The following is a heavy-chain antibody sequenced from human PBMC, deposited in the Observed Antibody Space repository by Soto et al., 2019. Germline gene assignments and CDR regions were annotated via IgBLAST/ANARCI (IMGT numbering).Heavy chain of an antibody. CDR3: ARDTVTTSVSRSSYGMDV. J-gene: IGHJ6*02. D-gene: IGHD4-4*01. CDR1: GFTFSSYG. Sequence: QVQLVESGGGVVQPGRSLRLSCAASGFTFSSYGMHWVRQAPGKGLEWVAVIWYDGSNKYYANSVKGRFTISRDNSKNTLYLQMNSLRVEDTAVYYCARDTVTTSVSRSSYGMDVWGQGTTVTVSS. V-gene: IGHV3-33*01. CDR2: IWYDGSNK.